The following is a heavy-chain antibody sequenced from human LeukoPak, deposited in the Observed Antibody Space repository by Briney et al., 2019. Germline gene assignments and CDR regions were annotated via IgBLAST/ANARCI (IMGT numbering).Heavy chain of an antibody. CDR1: GGSISSSSYY. J-gene: IGHJ4*02. CDR3: ARDGDDISSVDY. D-gene: IGHD3-9*01. CDR2: IYYSGST. Sequence: SETLSLTCTVSGGSISSSSYYWGWIRQPPGKGLEWIGSIYYSGSTYYNPSLKSRVTISVDTSKNQFSLKLSSVTAADTAVYYCARDGDDISSVDYWGQGTLVTVSS. V-gene: IGHV4-39*07.